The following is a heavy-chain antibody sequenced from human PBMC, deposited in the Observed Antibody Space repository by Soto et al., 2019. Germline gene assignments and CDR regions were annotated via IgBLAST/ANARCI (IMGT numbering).Heavy chain of an antibody. J-gene: IGHJ4*02. V-gene: IGHV4-34*01. CDR1: GGSFSGYY. D-gene: IGHD3-22*01. CDR2: INNSGST. Sequence: SETLSLTCAVYGGSFSGYYWSWIRQPPGKGLEWIGEINNSGSTNYNPSLKSRVTISVDTSKNQFSLKLSSVTAADTAVYYCARGNTMMPFDYWGQGTLVTVSS. CDR3: ARGNTMMPFDY.